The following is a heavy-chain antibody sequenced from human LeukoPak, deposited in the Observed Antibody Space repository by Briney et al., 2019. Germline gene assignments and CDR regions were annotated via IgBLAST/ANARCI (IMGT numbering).Heavy chain of an antibody. CDR2: IYYSGST. V-gene: IGHV4-39*07. CDR1: GGSISSSSYY. J-gene: IGHJ4*02. CDR3: AREEEFRWELRPLYFDY. D-gene: IGHD1-26*01. Sequence: SETLSLTCTVSGGSISSSSYYWGWIRQLPGKGLEWIGSIYYSGSTYYNPSLKSRVTISVDTSKNQFSLKLSSVTAADTAVYYCAREEEFRWELRPLYFDYWGQGTLVTVSS.